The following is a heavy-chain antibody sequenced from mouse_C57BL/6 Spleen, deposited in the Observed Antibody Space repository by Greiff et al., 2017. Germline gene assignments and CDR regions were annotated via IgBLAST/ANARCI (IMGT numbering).Heavy chain of an antibody. J-gene: IGHJ2*01. CDR2: ISSGSSTI. Sequence: EVKLMESGGGLVKPGGSLKLSCAASGFTFSDYGMHWVRQAPEKGLEWVAYISSGSSTIYYADTVKGRFTISRDNAKNNLFLQMTSLRSEYTAMYYCARPPYFDYWGQGTTLTVSS. CDR3: ARPPYFDY. V-gene: IGHV5-17*01. CDR1: GFTFSDYG.